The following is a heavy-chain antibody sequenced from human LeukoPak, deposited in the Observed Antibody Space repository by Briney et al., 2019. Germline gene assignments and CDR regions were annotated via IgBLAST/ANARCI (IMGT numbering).Heavy chain of an antibody. Sequence: GASVKVSCKASGYTFTSYYMHWVRQGPGQGLEWMGIINPSGGSTSYAQKFQGRVTMTRETSTNTVYMELSSLRSEDTAVFYCVRGASSIAALNPFWYFDLWGRGTLVTVSS. V-gene: IGHV1-46*01. J-gene: IGHJ2*01. CDR1: GYTFTSYY. CDR2: INPSGGST. CDR3: VRGASSIAALNPFWYFDL. D-gene: IGHD6-6*01.